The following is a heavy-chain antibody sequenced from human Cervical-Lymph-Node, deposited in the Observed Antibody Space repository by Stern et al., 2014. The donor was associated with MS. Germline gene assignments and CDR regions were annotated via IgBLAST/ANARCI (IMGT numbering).Heavy chain of an antibody. CDR1: GFSLSTSGMR. J-gene: IGHJ4*02. V-gene: IGHV2-70*04. CDR2: IAWDDDT. CDR3: ARSPPYYEFWNDYYYFDY. D-gene: IGHD3-3*01. Sequence: ESGPALVKPTQTLTLTCTFSGFSLSTSGMRVSWIRQPPGKALEWLARIAWDDDTSYSTSLKSRLTISKDTSKNQVVLTMTNMNPVDTATYCCARSPPYYEFWNDYYYFDYWGQGTLVAVAS.